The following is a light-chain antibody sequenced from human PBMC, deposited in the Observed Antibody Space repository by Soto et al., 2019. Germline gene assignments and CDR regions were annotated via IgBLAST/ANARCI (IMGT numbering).Light chain of an antibody. J-gene: IGKJ3*01. CDR1: RGISNY. Sequence: DIQMTQSPSSLSASVGDRVTITCRASRGISNYLAWYQQKPGKVPKVLIYAASSLQFGVPSRFSGSESGTEFNLTISSLQPEDVATYYCQTYNNDLLFTFGPGTTVDIK. CDR3: QTYNNDLLFT. CDR2: AAS. V-gene: IGKV1-27*01.